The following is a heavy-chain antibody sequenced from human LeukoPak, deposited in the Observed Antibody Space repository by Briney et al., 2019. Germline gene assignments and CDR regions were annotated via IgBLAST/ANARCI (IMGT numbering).Heavy chain of an antibody. J-gene: IGHJ4*02. Sequence: SETLSLTCTVSGGSISSGDYYWSWIRQPPGKGLEWIGYIYYSGSTYYNPSLKSRVTISVDPSKNQFSLKLSSVTAADTAVYYCARVPLLDYGGNLYYFDYWGQGTLVTVSS. CDR3: ARVPLLDYGGNLYYFDY. V-gene: IGHV4-30-4*08. CDR1: GGSISSGDYY. CDR2: IYYSGST. D-gene: IGHD4-23*01.